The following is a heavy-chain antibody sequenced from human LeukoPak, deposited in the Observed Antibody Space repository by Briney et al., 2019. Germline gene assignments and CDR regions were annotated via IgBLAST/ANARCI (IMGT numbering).Heavy chain of an antibody. CDR3: ARSSSYSPYYFDS. CDR1: GYSFTKNW. CDR2: IYPPDSDT. J-gene: IGHJ4*02. V-gene: IGHV5-51*01. D-gene: IGHD3-22*01. Sequence: GESLKISCKGSGYSFTKNWIGWVRQMPGKGLEWMGIIYPPDSDTRYGRSFQGQVTISVDESITTAYLQWSSLKASDTAMYYCARSSSYSPYYFDSWGQRTLVTVSS.